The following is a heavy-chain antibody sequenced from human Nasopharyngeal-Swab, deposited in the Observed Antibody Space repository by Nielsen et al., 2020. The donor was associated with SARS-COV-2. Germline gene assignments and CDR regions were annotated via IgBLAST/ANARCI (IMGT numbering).Heavy chain of an antibody. D-gene: IGHD6-19*01. CDR2: ISSSSSYI. V-gene: IGHV3-21*01. CDR1: GFTFSSYS. J-gene: IGHJ4*02. CDR3: ARAEAVAGTWGFDY. Sequence: GGSLRLSCAASGFTFSSYSMNWVRQAPGKGLEWVSSISSSSSYIYYADSVKGRFTISRDNATNSLYLQMNSLRAEDTAVYYCARAEAVAGTWGFDYWGQGTLVTVSS.